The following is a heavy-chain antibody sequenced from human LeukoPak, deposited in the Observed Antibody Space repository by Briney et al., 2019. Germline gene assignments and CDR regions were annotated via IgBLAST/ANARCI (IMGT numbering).Heavy chain of an antibody. CDR3: AKTTTGYSSGRYPAWPIDY. V-gene: IGHV3-23*01. D-gene: IGHD2-15*01. CDR2: IFGSGGSA. CDR1: GFTFGSYA. J-gene: IGHJ4*02. Sequence: GGSLRLSCAASGFTFGSYAMYWVHQAPGKGLEWVSGIFGSGGSAHYADSVKGRFIISRDNSKNTVYLQMDSLRAEDTATYYCAKTTTGYSSGRYPAWPIDYWGQGTLVTVSS.